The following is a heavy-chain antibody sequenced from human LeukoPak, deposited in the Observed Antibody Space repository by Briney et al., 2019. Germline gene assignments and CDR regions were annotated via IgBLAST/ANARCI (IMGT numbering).Heavy chain of an antibody. Sequence: GGSLRLSCAASGFTFSSYSMNWVRQAPGKGLEWVSSISSSSSYTYYADSVKGRFTISRDNAKNSLYLQMNSLRAEDTAVYYCARAGIAVAGFDYWGQGTLVTVSS. V-gene: IGHV3-21*01. CDR2: ISSSSSYT. CDR3: ARAGIAVAGFDY. CDR1: GFTFSSYS. D-gene: IGHD6-19*01. J-gene: IGHJ4*02.